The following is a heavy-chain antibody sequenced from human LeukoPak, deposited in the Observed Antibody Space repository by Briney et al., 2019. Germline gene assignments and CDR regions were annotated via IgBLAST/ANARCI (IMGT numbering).Heavy chain of an antibody. Sequence: PSETLSLTCAVSGYSISSGYYWGWIRQPPGKGLEWIGSIYYSGSTYYYNPSLKSRVTISIDTSKNQFSLKLSSVTAADTAVYYCARDPDGSGRDYRGQGTLVTVSS. D-gene: IGHD5-12*01. J-gene: IGHJ4*02. V-gene: IGHV4-38-2*02. CDR1: GYSISSGYY. CDR3: ARDPDGSGRDY. CDR2: IYYSGSTY.